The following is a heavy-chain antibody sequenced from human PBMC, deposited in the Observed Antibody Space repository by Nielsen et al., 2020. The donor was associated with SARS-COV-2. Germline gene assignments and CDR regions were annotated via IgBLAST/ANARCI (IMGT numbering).Heavy chain of an antibody. CDR3: ARRQFSFGGYSSDY. Sequence: SETLSLTCTVSGGSISSGGYYWSWIRQHPGKGLEWIGYIYYSGSTNYNPSLKSRVTISVDTSKNQFSLKLSSVTAADTAVYYCARRQFSFGGYSSDYWGQGTLVTVSS. D-gene: IGHD3-10*01. CDR2: IYYSGST. J-gene: IGHJ4*02. V-gene: IGHV4-61*08. CDR1: GGSISSGGYY.